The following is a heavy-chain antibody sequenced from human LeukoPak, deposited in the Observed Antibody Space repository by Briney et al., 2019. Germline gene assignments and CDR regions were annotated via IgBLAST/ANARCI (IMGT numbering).Heavy chain of an antibody. J-gene: IGHJ4*02. CDR1: GFTFSSNA. CDR2: ISGSGETT. V-gene: IGHV3-23*01. Sequence: PGGSLRLSCAASGFTFSSNAMTWVRQAPGKGLEWVSAISGSGETTYYADSVKGRFTVSRDNSKNTLYVQMDSLRAEDTAVYYCAKRGYTYGGHFDYWGQGALVTVSS. CDR3: AKRGYTYGGHFDY. D-gene: IGHD5-18*01.